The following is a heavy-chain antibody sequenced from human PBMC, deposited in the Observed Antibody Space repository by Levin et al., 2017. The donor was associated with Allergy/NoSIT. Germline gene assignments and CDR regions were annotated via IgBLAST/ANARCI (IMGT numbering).Heavy chain of an antibody. CDR1: GFTFSTYG. V-gene: IGHV3-33*01. D-gene: IGHD5-18*01. CDR3: ASDRGYNYGSYYFDS. CDR2: IWYDGSNK. J-gene: IGHJ4*02. Sequence: GESLKISCGASGFTFSTYGMHWVRQAPGKGLEWVALIWYDGSNKFYADSVKGRFTISRDNSKDTLFLQMNSLTAEDTAVYYCASDRGYNYGSYYFDSWGQGTLVTVSS.